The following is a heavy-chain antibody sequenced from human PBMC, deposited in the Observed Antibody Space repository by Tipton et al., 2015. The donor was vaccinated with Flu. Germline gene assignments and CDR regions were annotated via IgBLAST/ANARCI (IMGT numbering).Heavy chain of an antibody. CDR3: TKDVTPGGADV. J-gene: IGHJ6*02. Sequence: SLRLSCPISGFSPQDYAIHWVRQAPGRGLEWVAGYDWNSGRIDYADSVKGRFTISIDNAKRSLYLQMNSLRAEDTALYYCTKDVTPGGADVRGPGTMVTVSS. V-gene: IGHV3-9*02. D-gene: IGHD2-21*01. CDR1: GFSPQDYA. CDR2: YDWNSGRI.